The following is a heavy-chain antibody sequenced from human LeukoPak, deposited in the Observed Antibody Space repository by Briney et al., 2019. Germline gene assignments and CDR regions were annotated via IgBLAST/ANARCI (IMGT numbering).Heavy chain of an antibody. D-gene: IGHD3-22*01. Sequence: TGGSLRLSCAASGFTFSDHYMDWVRQAPGKGLEWVGRNRNKANSYTTECVASVKGRFTISRDDSKNSLYLQMNSLKTEDTAVYYCARVDSSGYLDYWGQGTLVTVSS. CDR2: NRNKANSYTT. V-gene: IGHV3-72*01. J-gene: IGHJ4*02. CDR1: GFTFSDHY. CDR3: ARVDSSGYLDY.